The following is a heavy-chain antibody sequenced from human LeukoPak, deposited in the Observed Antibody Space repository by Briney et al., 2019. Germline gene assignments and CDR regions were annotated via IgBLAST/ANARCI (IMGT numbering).Heavy chain of an antibody. CDR3: AIHGGGTIRIEAFDV. Sequence: GGSLRLSCAASGFTFSSYGMHWVRQAPGKGLEWVAVISYDGSNKYYADSVKGRFTISRDNSKNTLYLQMNSLRDEDTALYYCAIHGGGTIRIEAFDVWGQGTMVTISS. CDR1: GFTFSSYG. D-gene: IGHD3-3*01. J-gene: IGHJ3*01. V-gene: IGHV3-30*03. CDR2: ISYDGSNK.